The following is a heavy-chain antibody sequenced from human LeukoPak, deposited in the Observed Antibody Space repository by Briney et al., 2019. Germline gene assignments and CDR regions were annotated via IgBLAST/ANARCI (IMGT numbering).Heavy chain of an antibody. CDR2: IKSSGSST. D-gene: IGHD1-14*01. CDR1: GYTFTSYY. Sequence: ASVKVSCKASGYTFTSYYMHWVRQAPGQGLEWMGIIKSSGSSTSYAQKFQGRVTMTRNTSTSTVYMELTSLRSDDTAVYYCARGNPMDYWGQGTLVTVSS. CDR3: ARGNPMDY. J-gene: IGHJ4*02. V-gene: IGHV1-46*01.